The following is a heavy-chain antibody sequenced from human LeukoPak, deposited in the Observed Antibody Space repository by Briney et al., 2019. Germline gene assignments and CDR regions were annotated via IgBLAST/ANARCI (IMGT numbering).Heavy chain of an antibody. Sequence: GGSLRLSCAASGFTFSSYWMSWVRRAPGKGLEWVANIKQDGSDKYYVDSAKGRFTISRDNAKNSLYLQMNSLRAEDTAVYYCAKEKTTGTYYVDYWGQGTLVTVSS. CDR1: GFTFSSYW. J-gene: IGHJ4*02. CDR3: AKEKTTGTYYVDY. D-gene: IGHD1-7*01. CDR2: IKQDGSDK. V-gene: IGHV3-7*01.